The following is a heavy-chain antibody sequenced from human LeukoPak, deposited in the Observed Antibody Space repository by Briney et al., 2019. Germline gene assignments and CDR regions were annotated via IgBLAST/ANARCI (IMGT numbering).Heavy chain of an antibody. CDR1: RFTFSSYE. D-gene: IGHD3-16*02. V-gene: IGHV3-48*03. CDR2: ISGSGIK. Sequence: PGGSLRLSCAASRFTFSSYEMNWVRQAPGKGLEWVSYISGSGIKHYADSVKGRFTISRDNAKNSLYLQMYSLRAEDTAVYYCAGGFELITFGGAIGKLNWFDSWGQGTLVTVSS. CDR3: AGGFELITFGGAIGKLNWFDS. J-gene: IGHJ5*01.